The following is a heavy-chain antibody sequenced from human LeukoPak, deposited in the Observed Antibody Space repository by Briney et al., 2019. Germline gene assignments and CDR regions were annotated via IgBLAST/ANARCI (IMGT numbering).Heavy chain of an antibody. V-gene: IGHV1-3*01. D-gene: IGHD1-7*01. CDR2: INAGNGNT. J-gene: IGHJ4*02. Sequence: ASVTVSFTASGYTFTSYAMHWVRQAPGQRLEWMGWINAGNGNTKYSQKFQGRVTITRDTSASTAYMELSSLRSEDTAVYYCARDRRSANYYFDYWGQGTLVTVSS. CDR1: GYTFTSYA. CDR3: ARDRRSANYYFDY.